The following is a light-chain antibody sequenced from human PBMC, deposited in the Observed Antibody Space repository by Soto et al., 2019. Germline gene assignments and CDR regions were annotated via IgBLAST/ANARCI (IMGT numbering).Light chain of an antibody. CDR2: GAS. CDR3: QQRGSWRT. CDR1: QSVSSY. V-gene: IGKV3-11*01. J-gene: IGKJ2*01. Sequence: EIVLTQSPATLSLSPGERATLSCRASQSVSSYLAWYQHKPGQPPRLLIYGASNRATGIPARFSGSGSGTAFTLTISSLEHEDFAVYYCQQRGSWRTFGQGTKLEIK.